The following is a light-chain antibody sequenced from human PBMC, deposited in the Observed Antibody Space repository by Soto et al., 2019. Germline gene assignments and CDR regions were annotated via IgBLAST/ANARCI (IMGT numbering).Light chain of an antibody. Sequence: EIVMTQSPDSLAVSLGERATINCKSSQSVLYSSNNKNYLAWYQQKPGQPPKLLIYWASTRESGVPDRFSGSGSGTDFTLTISSLQAEDVAVYYCQQYYSTWTFGQGTKGEIK. J-gene: IGKJ1*01. CDR2: WAS. CDR3: QQYYSTWT. CDR1: QSVLYSSNNKNY. V-gene: IGKV4-1*01.